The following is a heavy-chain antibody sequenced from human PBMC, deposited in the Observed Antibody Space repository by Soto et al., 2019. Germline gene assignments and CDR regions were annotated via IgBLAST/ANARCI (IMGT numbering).Heavy chain of an antibody. V-gene: IGHV3-49*03. CDR2: IRSKAYGGTT. Sequence: GGSLRLSCTASGFTFGDYAMSWFRQAPGKGLEWVGFIRSKAYGGTTEYAASVKGRFTISRDDSKSIAYLQMNSLKTEDTAVYYCTRDNGLPLTGYYGPPNPDYWGQGTLVTVSS. CDR1: GFTFGDYA. CDR3: TRDNGLPLTGYYGPPNPDY. D-gene: IGHD3-9*01. J-gene: IGHJ4*02.